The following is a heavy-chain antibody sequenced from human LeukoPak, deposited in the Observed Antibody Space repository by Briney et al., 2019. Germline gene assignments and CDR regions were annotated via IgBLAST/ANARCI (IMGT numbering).Heavy chain of an antibody. V-gene: IGHV3-53*01. CDR3: AREALVVTVIPGYFDY. Sequence: GGSLRLSCAVSGLTVSNVWMNWVRQAPGKGLEWVSVIYSGGSTYYADSVKGRFTISRDNSKNTLYLQMNSLRVEDTAVYYCAREALVVTVIPGYFDYWGQGTLVTVSS. D-gene: IGHD2-21*02. J-gene: IGHJ4*02. CDR2: IYSGGST. CDR1: GLTVSNVW.